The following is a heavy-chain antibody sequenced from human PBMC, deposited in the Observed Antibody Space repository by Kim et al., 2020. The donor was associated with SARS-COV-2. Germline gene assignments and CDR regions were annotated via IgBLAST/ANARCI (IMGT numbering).Heavy chain of an antibody. D-gene: IGHD6-19*01. J-gene: IGHJ5*02. Sequence: GGSLRLSCAASGFTFSSYAMHWVRQAPGKGLEWVAVIWYDGSNKYYADSVKGRFTISRDNSKNTLYLQMNSLRAEDTAVYYCAKDGYSSGWDDYNWFDPWGQGTLVTVSS. CDR3: AKDGYSSGWDDYNWFDP. CDR2: IWYDGSNK. CDR1: GFTFSSYA. V-gene: IGHV3-33*06.